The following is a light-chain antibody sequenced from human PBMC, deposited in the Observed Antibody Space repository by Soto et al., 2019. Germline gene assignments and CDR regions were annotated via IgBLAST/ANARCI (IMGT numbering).Light chain of an antibody. CDR3: HQRQSWPRT. CDR1: QSVSSSY. J-gene: IGKJ1*01. Sequence: IVLTQSPATLSLSPGERATLSCRASQSVSSSYLAWYQQKPGQAPRLLIYAASSRATGIPDRFSGSGSGTDFTLTISRLEPEDFAVYSCHQRQSWPRTFGQGTTVDI. CDR2: AAS. V-gene: IGKV3D-20*02.